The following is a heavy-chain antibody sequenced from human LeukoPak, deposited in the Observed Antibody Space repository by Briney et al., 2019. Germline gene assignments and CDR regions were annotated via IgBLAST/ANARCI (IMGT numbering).Heavy chain of an antibody. CDR2: ISGSGGST. CDR1: GGSIYGYY. D-gene: IGHD1-26*01. CDR3: AKDYEPLVGVHRWGDWFDP. J-gene: IGHJ5*02. Sequence: ETLSLTCTVSGGSIYGYYWSWVREAPGKGLEWVSAISGSGGSTYYADSVKGRFTISRDNSKNTLYLQMNSLRAEDTAVYYCAKDYEPLVGVHRWGDWFDPWGQGTLVTVSS. V-gene: IGHV3-23*01.